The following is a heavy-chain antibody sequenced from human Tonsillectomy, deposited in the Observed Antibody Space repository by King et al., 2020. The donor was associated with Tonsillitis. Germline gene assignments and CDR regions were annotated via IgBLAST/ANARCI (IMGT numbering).Heavy chain of an antibody. CDR2: IGTAGDT. CDR1: GFTFSTYD. D-gene: IGHD2-2*01. CDR3: VRGVGEQLPGVRNWLDP. J-gene: IGHJ5*02. Sequence: VQLVESGGGLVQPGGSLRLSCAASGFTFSTYDMHWVRQATGKGLEWVSDIGTAGDTYYADSVKGRFTISRENAKNSLYLQMNSLRAGDTAVYYCVRGVGEQLPGVRNWLDPWGQGTLVPVPS. V-gene: IGHV3-13*01.